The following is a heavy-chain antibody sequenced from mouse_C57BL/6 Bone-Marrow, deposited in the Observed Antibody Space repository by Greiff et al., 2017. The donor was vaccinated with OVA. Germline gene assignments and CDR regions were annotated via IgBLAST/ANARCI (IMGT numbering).Heavy chain of an antibody. D-gene: IGHD2-1*01. J-gene: IGHJ4*01. CDR2: IDPENGDT. V-gene: IGHV14-4*01. CDR1: GFNIKDDY. Sequence: VQLKHSGAELVRPGASVKLSCTASGFNIKDDYMHWVKQRPEQGLEWIGWIDPENGDTEYASKFQGKATITADTSSNTAYLQLSSLTSEDTAVYYCTTRELYYGNYDAMDYWGQGTSVTVSS. CDR3: TTRELYYGNYDAMDY.